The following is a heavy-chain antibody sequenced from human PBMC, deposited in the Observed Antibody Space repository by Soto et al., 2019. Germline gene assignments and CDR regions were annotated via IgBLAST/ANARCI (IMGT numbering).Heavy chain of an antibody. CDR2: IIPMFGTA. CDR3: AAMVRGVIRVDFDY. V-gene: IGHV1-69*01. Sequence: QVQLVQSGAEVKKPGSSVKVSCKASGGTFSSYAISWVRQAPGQGLEWMGGIIPMFGTANYAQKFQGRVTITADESTSTAYMELSSLRSEDTAVYYCAAMVRGVIRVDFDYWGQGTLVTVSS. D-gene: IGHD3-10*01. J-gene: IGHJ4*02. CDR1: GGTFSSYA.